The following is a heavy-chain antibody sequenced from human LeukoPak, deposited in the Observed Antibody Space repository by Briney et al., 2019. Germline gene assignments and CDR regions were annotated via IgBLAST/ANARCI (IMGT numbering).Heavy chain of an antibody. CDR1: GFPFSSHG. CDR3: AHGAMYQLDY. J-gene: IGHJ4*02. D-gene: IGHD2-2*01. CDR2: IIGGGGST. Sequence: GGTLRLSCAASGFPFSSHGMGWVRQAPGKGLEWVSGIIGGGGSTYYADSVKGRFTISGDNSRNTLFLQMNSLRAEDTAVYYCAHGAMYQLDYWGQGTLVTVSS. V-gene: IGHV3-23*01.